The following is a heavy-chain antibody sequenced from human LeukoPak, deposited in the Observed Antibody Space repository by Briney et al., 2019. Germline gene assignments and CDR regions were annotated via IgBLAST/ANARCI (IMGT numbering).Heavy chain of an antibody. D-gene: IGHD6-19*01. Sequence: SETLSLTCAVSGGSISSGGYSWSWIRQPPGKGLEWIGYIYHSGSTYYNPSLKSRVTISVDTSKNQFSLKLSSVTAADTAVYYCARLGGTRIAVAGGAFDIWGQGTMVTVSS. CDR2: IYHSGST. CDR1: GGSISSGGYS. V-gene: IGHV4-30-2*03. CDR3: ARLGGTRIAVAGGAFDI. J-gene: IGHJ3*02.